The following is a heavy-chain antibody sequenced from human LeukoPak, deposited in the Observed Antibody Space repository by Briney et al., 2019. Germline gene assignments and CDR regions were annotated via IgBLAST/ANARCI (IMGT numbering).Heavy chain of an antibody. CDR1: GASISISNW. V-gene: IGHV4-4*02. CDR2: IYHRGRT. Sequence: PSETLSLTCAVSGASISISNWWSWVRQPPGKGLEWIGEIYHRGRTNYNPSLKSRVTISVDKSKTQFSLKLSSVTAADTAVYYCARDSQLWFTLDAFDIWGQGTMVNVSS. D-gene: IGHD5-18*01. CDR3: ARDSQLWFTLDAFDI. J-gene: IGHJ3*02.